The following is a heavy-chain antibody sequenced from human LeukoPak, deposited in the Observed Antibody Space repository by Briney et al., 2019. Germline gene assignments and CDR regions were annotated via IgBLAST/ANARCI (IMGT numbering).Heavy chain of an antibody. CDR1: GFTFSSYG. CDR3: AREEGYCSCPDY. CDR2: IWYDGSNK. V-gene: IGHV3-33*01. Sequence: GGSLRLSCAASGFTFSSYGMHWVRQAPGKGLEWVAVIWYDGSNKYYADSVKGRFTISRDNSKNTLYLQMNSLRAEDTAVYYCAREEGYCSCPDYWGQGTLVTVSS. J-gene: IGHJ4*02. D-gene: IGHD2-15*01.